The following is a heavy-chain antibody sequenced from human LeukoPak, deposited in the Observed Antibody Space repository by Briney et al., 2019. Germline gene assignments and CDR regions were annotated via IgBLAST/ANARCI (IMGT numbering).Heavy chain of an antibody. CDR2: IYYSGST. CDR3: ARGAMGLWFGELKS. CDR1: GGSFSGYY. D-gene: IGHD3-10*01. V-gene: IGHV4-59*01. Sequence: SETLSLTCAVYGGSFSGYYWSWIRQPPGKGLEWIGYIYYSGSTNYNPSLKSRVTISVDTSKNQFSLKLSSVTAADTAVYYCARGAMGLWFGELKSWGQGTLVTVSS. J-gene: IGHJ5*02.